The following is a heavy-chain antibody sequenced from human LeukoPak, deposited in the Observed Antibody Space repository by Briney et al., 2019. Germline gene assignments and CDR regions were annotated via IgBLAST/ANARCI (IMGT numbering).Heavy chain of an antibody. D-gene: IGHD2-21*02. CDR3: ARDYCTRGGDGYKEDLFDP. CDR2: ISPYDGDT. V-gene: IGHV1-18*01. J-gene: IGHJ5*02. Sequence: ASVKVSCKASGYTFGIYGISWVRQAPGQGLEWMAWISPYDGDTNYAQKFEGRVTMTTETSTNTAYMELRSLRSDDTAIYYCARDYCTRGGDGYKEDLFDPWGQGTLVSVSA. CDR1: GYTFGIYG.